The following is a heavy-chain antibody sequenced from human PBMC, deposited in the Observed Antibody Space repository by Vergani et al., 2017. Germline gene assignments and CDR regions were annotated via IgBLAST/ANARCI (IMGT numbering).Heavy chain of an antibody. D-gene: IGHD3-3*01. CDR1: GGSFSGYY. J-gene: IGHJ5*02. CDR3: ARPGRFLRWFDP. Sequence: QVQLQQWGAGLLKPSETLSLTCAVYGGSFSGYYWSWIRQPPGKGLEWIGEINHSGSTNYNPSLMSRVTISVDTSKNQFSLKLSSVTAADTAAYYCARPGRFLRWFDPWGQGTLVTVSS. V-gene: IGHV4-34*01. CDR2: INHSGST.